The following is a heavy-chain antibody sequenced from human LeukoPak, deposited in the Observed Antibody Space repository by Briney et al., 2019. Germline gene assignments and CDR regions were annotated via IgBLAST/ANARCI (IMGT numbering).Heavy chain of an antibody. CDR3: ARGMATSHLGWFDP. CDR1: GFTFSSYE. D-gene: IGHD5-24*01. V-gene: IGHV3-48*03. Sequence: GGSLRLSCAASGFTFSSYEMNWVRQAPGKGLEWVSYISSSGSTIYYADSVKGRFTISRDNAKNSLYLKMNSLRAEDTAVYYCARGMATSHLGWFDPWGQGTLVTVSS. CDR2: ISSSGSTI. J-gene: IGHJ5*02.